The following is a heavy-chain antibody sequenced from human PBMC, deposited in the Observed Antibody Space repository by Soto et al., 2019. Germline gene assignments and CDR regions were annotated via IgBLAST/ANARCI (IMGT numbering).Heavy chain of an antibody. D-gene: IGHD5-12*01. Sequence: GGSLRLSCAASGFTFSSSGMSWVRQAPGKGLEWASGITDSGGSTYYVDSVKGRFTISRDNSKNTLSLEMNSLRAEDTAVYYCAKDSGWLHYYWGQGTLVTVSS. CDR2: ITDSGGST. J-gene: IGHJ4*02. CDR1: GFTFSSSG. V-gene: IGHV3-23*01. CDR3: AKDSGWLHYY.